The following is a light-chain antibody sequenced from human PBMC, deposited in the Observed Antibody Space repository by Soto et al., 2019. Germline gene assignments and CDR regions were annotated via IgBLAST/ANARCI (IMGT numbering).Light chain of an antibody. CDR1: QSVSGW. J-gene: IGKJ5*01. CDR3: QQLHGYPIT. CDR2: DAS. V-gene: IGKV1-5*01. Sequence: DIQMTHTPSTLSASLGDTVTGTYWASQSVSGWLAWYQQKPGEAPKLLIYDASALPRGVPSRFSGSGSGTHFTLTISSLQPEDFATYYCQQLHGYPITFAQGTLLEI.